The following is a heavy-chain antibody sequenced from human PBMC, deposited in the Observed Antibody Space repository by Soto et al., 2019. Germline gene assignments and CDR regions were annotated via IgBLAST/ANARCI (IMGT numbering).Heavy chain of an antibody. Sequence: EVPLLESVVGLVQPGGSLRLSCAASGFTFSSYAMSWVRQAQGKGLEWVSAVSGSGGSTYSADSVKGRFTISRDNSKNTLDLQMNSLRAGDTAVYYCTASSGWYNAFDIWGQGRMVTVSS. CDR1: GFTFSSYA. V-gene: IGHV3-23*01. J-gene: IGHJ3*02. D-gene: IGHD6-19*01. CDR2: VSGSGGST. CDR3: TASSGWYNAFDI.